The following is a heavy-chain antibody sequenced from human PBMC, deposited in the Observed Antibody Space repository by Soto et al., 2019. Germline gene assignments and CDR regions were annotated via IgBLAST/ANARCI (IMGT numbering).Heavy chain of an antibody. J-gene: IGHJ3*02. D-gene: IGHD3-10*01. CDR2: ISYDGSNK. CDR1: GFTFSSYG. V-gene: IGHV3-30*18. CDR3: ANSDLYYGSGSYRAFDI. Sequence: GGSLKLSCAASGFTFSSYGMHWVRQAPGKGLEWVAVISYDGSNKYYADSVKGRFTVSRDNSKNTLYLQMNSLRAEDTAVYYCANSDLYYGSGSYRAFDIWGQGTMVTVSS.